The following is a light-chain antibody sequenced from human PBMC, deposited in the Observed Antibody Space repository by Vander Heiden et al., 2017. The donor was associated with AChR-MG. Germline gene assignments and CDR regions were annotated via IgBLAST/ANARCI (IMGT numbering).Light chain of an antibody. CDR3: CSYAGSSTWV. Sequence: QSALTQPASVSGSPGQSITISCTGTSSDVGSYNLVSWYQQHPGKAPKRRMYEGSKRPSGVSNRFSGSKSGNTASLTISGLQAEDEADDYCCSYAGSSTWVFGGGTKLTVL. CDR2: EGS. J-gene: IGLJ3*02. V-gene: IGLV2-23*01. CDR1: SSDVGSYNL.